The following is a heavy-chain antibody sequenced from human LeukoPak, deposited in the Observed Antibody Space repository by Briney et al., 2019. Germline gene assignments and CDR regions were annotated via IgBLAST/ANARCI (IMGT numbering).Heavy chain of an antibody. CDR1: GFTFSAYS. J-gene: IGHJ6*04. CDR2: LSYDGSNQ. D-gene: IGHD6-25*01. V-gene: IGHV3-30*04. CDR3: AREYGIAAVRGLDV. Sequence: GRALRLSCAASGFTFSAYSLHWLRQAPGKGLEGVADLSYDGSNQYYADSVKGRFTISRDTSKNVLYLQMNSLGAEDTPVYYCAREYGIAAVRGLDVWGKGITVTVSS.